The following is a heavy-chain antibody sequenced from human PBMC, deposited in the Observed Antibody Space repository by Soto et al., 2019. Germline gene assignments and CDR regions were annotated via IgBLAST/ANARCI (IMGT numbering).Heavy chain of an antibody. CDR2: IIPIFGTA. Sequence: QVQLVQSGAEVKKPGSSVKVSCKASGGTFSSYAISWVRQGPGQGLEWMGGIIPIFGTANYAQKFQGRVTITADKSTSTAYMELSSLRSEDTAVYYCAIGPYYDYVWGSYRWGAFDIWGQGTMVTVSS. CDR3: AIGPYYDYVWGSYRWGAFDI. CDR1: GGTFSSYA. D-gene: IGHD3-16*02. J-gene: IGHJ3*02. V-gene: IGHV1-69*06.